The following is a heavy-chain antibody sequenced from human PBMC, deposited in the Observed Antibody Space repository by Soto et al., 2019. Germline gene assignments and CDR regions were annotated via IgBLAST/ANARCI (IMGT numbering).Heavy chain of an antibody. D-gene: IGHD3-10*01. V-gene: IGHV2-5*02. J-gene: IGHJ4*02. CDR3: AHKRDVSRGFKY. CDR1: GFSFSVNGVA. Sequence: KESGPTLVKPTQTLTLTCTFSGFSFSVNGVAVGWIRQPPGQALEWLALIYWDDDQRYNPSLKDRLTITKDTSRNQVVLTMTNMDPVDTATYYCAHKRDVSRGFKYWGRGTLVTVSS. CDR2: IYWDDDQ.